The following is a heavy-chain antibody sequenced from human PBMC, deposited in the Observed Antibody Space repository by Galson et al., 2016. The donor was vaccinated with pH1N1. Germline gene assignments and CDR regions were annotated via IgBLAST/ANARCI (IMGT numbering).Heavy chain of an antibody. V-gene: IGHV3-48*01. Sequence: SLRLSCAGSGFTFSRHSINWVRQAPGKGLEWVSYISGESYTKYYADSLKDRLSISRDNVKNSVYLQIDSLRAEDTAVYYCARERYSGTFYGAFDIWGQGTMVSVSS. J-gene: IGHJ3*02. D-gene: IGHD1-26*01. CDR3: ARERYSGTFYGAFDI. CDR2: ISGESYTK. CDR1: GFTFSRHS.